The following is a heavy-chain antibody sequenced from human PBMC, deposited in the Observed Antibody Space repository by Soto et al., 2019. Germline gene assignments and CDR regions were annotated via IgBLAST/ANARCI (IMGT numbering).Heavy chain of an antibody. J-gene: IGHJ5*02. D-gene: IGHD2-2*01. CDR3: ARDVEKYGWFDP. V-gene: IGHV4-59*12. CDR1: GGSISNSY. Sequence: SETLSLTCNVSGGSISNSYWTWIRQPPGKRLEWIGYIYYSGFTTYNPSLKSRVTMSIDTSKSQFSLKLRSVTSAGTAVYYCARDVEKYGWFDPWGQGTLVTVSS. CDR2: IYYSGFT.